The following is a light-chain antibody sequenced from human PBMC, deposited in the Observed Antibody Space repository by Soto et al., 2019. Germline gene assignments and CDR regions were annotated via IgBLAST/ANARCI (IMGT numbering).Light chain of an antibody. CDR2: GAS. J-gene: IGKJ1*01. V-gene: IGKV3-15*01. CDR1: QSGSSN. CDR3: QQYNNWPPMA. Sequence: EIVMTQSPATLSVSPGERATLSCRASQSGSSNLAWYQQKPGQAPRLLIYGASTRATGIPARFSGSGSGTEFTLTISSLQSEDVSVYYCQQYNNWPPMAFGQGTKVEIK.